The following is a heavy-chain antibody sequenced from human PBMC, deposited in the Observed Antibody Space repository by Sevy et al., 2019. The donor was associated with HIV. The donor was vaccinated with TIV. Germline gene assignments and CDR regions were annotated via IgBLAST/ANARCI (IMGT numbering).Heavy chain of an antibody. Sequence: ASVKVSCKASGYIFTSYDINWVLQATGQGLEWMGWMNPNTDNTGYAQEFQGRVTMTRNTSISTAYMELSSLRSEDTAVYYCARSGDSSGLKTYFDYWGQGTLVTVSS. CDR2: MNPNTDNT. CDR1: GYIFTSYD. J-gene: IGHJ4*02. V-gene: IGHV1-8*01. D-gene: IGHD3-22*01. CDR3: ARSGDSSGLKTYFDY.